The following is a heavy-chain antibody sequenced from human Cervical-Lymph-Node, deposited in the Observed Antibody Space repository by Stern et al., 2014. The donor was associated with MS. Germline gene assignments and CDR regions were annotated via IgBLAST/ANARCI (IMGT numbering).Heavy chain of an antibody. CDR2: ISAYNGNT. Sequence: VQLVQSGAEVKKPGASVKVSCKASGYTFTSYGISWVRQAPGQGLEWMGWISAYNGNTNYAHTLQGRVTMTPDTSTSTAYMELRSLRSDDTAVYYCARVRTTVTSYYYYGMDVWGQGTTVTVSS. D-gene: IGHD4-17*01. CDR3: ARVRTTVTSYYYYGMDV. J-gene: IGHJ6*02. V-gene: IGHV1-18*01. CDR1: GYTFTSYG.